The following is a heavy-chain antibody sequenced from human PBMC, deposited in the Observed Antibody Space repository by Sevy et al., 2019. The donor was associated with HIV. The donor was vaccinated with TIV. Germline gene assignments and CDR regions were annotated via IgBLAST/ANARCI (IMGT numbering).Heavy chain of an antibody. CDR2: ISGSGDTI. Sequence: GGSLRLSCAASGFTISDYYMSWIRQAPGKGLEWLSYISGSGDTIYYADSVKGRFTISRDNAKNSLYLQMNSLRAEDTAMYYCARDHVKDGDLGDYYYYAMDVWGQGTSVTVSS. V-gene: IGHV3-11*01. J-gene: IGHJ6*02. CDR1: GFTISDYY. CDR3: ARDHVKDGDLGDYYYYAMDV. D-gene: IGHD4-17*01.